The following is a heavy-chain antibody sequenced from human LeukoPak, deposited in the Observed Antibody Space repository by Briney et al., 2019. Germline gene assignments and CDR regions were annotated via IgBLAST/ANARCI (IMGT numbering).Heavy chain of an antibody. CDR2: FYHTGRT. CDR3: ASHPPEVIAAAGTRAFDI. D-gene: IGHD6-13*01. Sequence: SETLSLTCTVSGYSISLGYYWGWIRQPPGKGLEWIGSFYHTGRTYYNPSLKSRVTVSGDTSKNQFSLKLSSVTAADTAVYYCASHPPEVIAAAGTRAFDIWGQGTMVTVSS. V-gene: IGHV4-38-2*02. J-gene: IGHJ3*02. CDR1: GYSISLGYY.